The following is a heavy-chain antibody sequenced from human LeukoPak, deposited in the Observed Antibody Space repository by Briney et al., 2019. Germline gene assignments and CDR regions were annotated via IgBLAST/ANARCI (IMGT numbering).Heavy chain of an antibody. D-gene: IGHD3-3*01. J-gene: IGHJ5*02. V-gene: IGHV3-73*01. Sequence: PGGSLRLSCAASGFTFSGSAMHWVRQASGKGLQWVGRIRSKANNYATAYAASVKGRFTIFRDDSKNTAYLQMNSLKTEDTAVYYCTTEFLDPWGQGTLVTVSS. CDR3: TTEFLDP. CDR2: IRSKANNYAT. CDR1: GFTFSGSA.